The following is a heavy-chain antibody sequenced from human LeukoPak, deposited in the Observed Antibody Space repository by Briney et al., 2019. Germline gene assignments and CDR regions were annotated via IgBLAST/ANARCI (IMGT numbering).Heavy chain of an antibody. D-gene: IGHD2-2*01. J-gene: IGHJ3*02. Sequence: PGTSLRLSCAASGFTFSGYGIHWVRQAPGKGLEWVAFISHDGINKQYGDSVKGRFTITRDNSKNTLYLQMNSLRAEDTAVYYCAKCSITCYANAFYIWGQGTMVTVSS. CDR1: GFTFSGYG. CDR2: ISHDGINK. V-gene: IGHV3-30*18. CDR3: AKCSITCYANAFYI.